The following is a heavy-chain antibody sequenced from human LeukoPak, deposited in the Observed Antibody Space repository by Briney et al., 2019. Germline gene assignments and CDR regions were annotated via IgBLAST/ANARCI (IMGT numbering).Heavy chain of an antibody. Sequence: ASVKVSCKASGYTFTGYYMHWVRQAPGQGLEWMGWINPNSGGTNYAQKFQGRVTMTRDTSISTAYMELSRLRSDDTAVYYCAKEWYSSGYQGLDFWGQGTLVTVSS. CDR1: GYTFTGYY. J-gene: IGHJ4*02. V-gene: IGHV1-2*02. CDR2: INPNSGGT. CDR3: AKEWYSSGYQGLDF. D-gene: IGHD3-22*01.